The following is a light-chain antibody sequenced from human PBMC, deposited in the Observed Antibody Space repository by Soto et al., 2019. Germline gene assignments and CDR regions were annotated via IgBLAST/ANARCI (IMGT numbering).Light chain of an antibody. CDR2: GAS. Sequence: EIVLTQSPGTLSLSPGERDTLSCRASQSVSSSYLAWYQQKPGQAPRLLIYGASSRATSIPDRFSGSGSGTDFTVTISRLEPEDFAVYYTQQYESSPLTFGGGTKVEIK. V-gene: IGKV3-20*01. CDR1: QSVSSSY. CDR3: QQYESSPLT. J-gene: IGKJ4*01.